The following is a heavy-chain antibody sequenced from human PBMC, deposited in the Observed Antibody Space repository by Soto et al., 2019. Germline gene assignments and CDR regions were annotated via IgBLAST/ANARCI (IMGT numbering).Heavy chain of an antibody. CDR3: ARDLLPLRGVEPLPFDY. V-gene: IGHV3-30-3*01. J-gene: IGHJ4*02. D-gene: IGHD3-10*01. Sequence: QVQLVESGGGVVQPGRSLRLSCAASGFTFSSYAMHWVRQAPGKELEWVAVISYDGSNKYYADSVKGRFTISRDNSKNTLYLQMNSLRAEDTAVYYCARDLLPLRGVEPLPFDYWGQGTLVTVSS. CDR2: ISYDGSNK. CDR1: GFTFSSYA.